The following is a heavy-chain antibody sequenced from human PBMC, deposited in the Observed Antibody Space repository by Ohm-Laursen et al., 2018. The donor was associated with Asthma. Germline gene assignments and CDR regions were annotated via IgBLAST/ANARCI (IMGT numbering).Heavy chain of an antibody. CDR3: ARVLDDSSGYGFDF. Sequence: TLSLTCTVSGGSISSGGYYWSWIRQHPGKGLEWIGYIYHSGTTYYKSSLQSRVTISVDTSKSQFSLSLSSVTAADTAVYYCARVLDDSSGYGFDFWGQGTLVTVSS. CDR2: IYHSGTT. J-gene: IGHJ4*02. V-gene: IGHV4-30-4*08. CDR1: GGSISSGGYY. D-gene: IGHD3-22*01.